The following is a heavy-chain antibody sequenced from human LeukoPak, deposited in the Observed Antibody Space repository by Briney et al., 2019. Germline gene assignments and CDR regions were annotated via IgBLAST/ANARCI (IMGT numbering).Heavy chain of an antibody. D-gene: IGHD2-15*01. CDR2: INPSGGST. J-gene: IGHJ4*02. CDR3: ARGIVVVVAATPPYY. V-gene: IGHV1-46*01. Sequence: GASVKVSCKASGYTFTSYYMHWVRQAPGQGLEWMGIINPSGGSTSYAQKFQGRVTMTRDTSTSTVYMELSSLRSEDTAVYYCARGIVVVVAATPPYYWGQGTLVTISS. CDR1: GYTFTSYY.